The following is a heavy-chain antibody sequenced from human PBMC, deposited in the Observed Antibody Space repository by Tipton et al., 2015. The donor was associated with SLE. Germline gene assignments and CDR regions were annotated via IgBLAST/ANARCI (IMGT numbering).Heavy chain of an antibody. V-gene: IGHV4-59*11. Sequence: TLSLTCTVSGASISTHYWSWIRKPPGKRLEWIGSLYHTGTSGYNPSLKSRVTISVDTSKRQFSLRLSSVTAADTAVYYCARGFVTPSRVWNGFDIWGQGTLVTVSS. J-gene: IGHJ3*02. D-gene: IGHD2-21*01. CDR3: ARGFVTPSRVWNGFDI. CDR2: LYHTGTS. CDR1: GASISTHY.